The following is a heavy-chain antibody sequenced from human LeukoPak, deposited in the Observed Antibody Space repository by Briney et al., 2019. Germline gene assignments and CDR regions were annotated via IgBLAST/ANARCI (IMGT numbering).Heavy chain of an antibody. CDR3: ARPMTENYYYYGMDF. J-gene: IGHJ6*02. V-gene: IGHV1-8*01. CDR1: GYTFTSYD. Sequence: ASVKVSCKASGYTFTSYDIHWVQQATGQGLEWMGWMNPNSGNTGYAQKFQGRVTMTRNTSISTAYMEMNSLRSEDAAVYYCARPMTENYYYYGMDFWGQGTMVAVSS. CDR2: MNPNSGNT.